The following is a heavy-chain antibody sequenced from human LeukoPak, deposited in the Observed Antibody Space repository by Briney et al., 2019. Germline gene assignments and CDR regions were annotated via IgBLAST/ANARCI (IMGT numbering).Heavy chain of an antibody. J-gene: IGHJ4*02. CDR2: ISYDGSNK. D-gene: IGHD5-18*01. CDR3: AKGPGGAMVF. CDR1: GFTFSSYG. Sequence: GRSLRLSCAASGFTFSSYGMHWVRQAPGKGLEWVAVISYDGSNKYYADSVKGRFTISRVNSKNTLYLQMNSLRAEDTAVYYCAKGPGGAMVFWGQGTLVTVSS. V-gene: IGHV3-30*18.